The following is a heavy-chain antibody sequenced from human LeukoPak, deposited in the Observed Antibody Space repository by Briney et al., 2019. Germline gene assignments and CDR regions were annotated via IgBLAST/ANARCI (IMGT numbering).Heavy chain of an antibody. D-gene: IGHD3-16*01. V-gene: IGHV3-7*03. CDR3: AKQRLGELFYFDY. Sequence: GGSLRLSCATSGFIFSHYWMSWVRQAPGKGLEWVANIKQDGSEKYYVDSVKGRFTISRDNAKNSLYLQMNSLRAEDTALYYCAKQRLGELFYFDYWGQGTLVTVSS. CDR1: GFIFSHYW. CDR2: IKQDGSEK. J-gene: IGHJ4*02.